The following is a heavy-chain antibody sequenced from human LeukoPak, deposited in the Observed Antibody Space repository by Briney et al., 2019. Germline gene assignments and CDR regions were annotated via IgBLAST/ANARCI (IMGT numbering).Heavy chain of an antibody. Sequence: SETLSPTCTVSGGSISSSSYYWGWIRQPPGKGLEWIGSIYYSGSTYYNPSLKSRVTISVDTSKNQFSLKLSSVTAADTAVYYCARPGYDYVWGSYRLSYYFDYWGQGTLVTVSS. CDR2: IYYSGST. V-gene: IGHV4-39*01. CDR3: ARPGYDYVWGSYRLSYYFDY. CDR1: GGSISSSSYY. D-gene: IGHD3-16*02. J-gene: IGHJ4*02.